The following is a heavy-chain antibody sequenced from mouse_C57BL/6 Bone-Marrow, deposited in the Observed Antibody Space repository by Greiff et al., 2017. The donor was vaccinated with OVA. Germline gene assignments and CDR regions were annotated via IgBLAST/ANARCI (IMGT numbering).Heavy chain of an antibody. Sequence: EVQLVESGGGLVQPKGSLKLSCAASGFSFNTYAMNWVRQAPGKGLEWVARIRSKSNNYATYYADSVKDRFTISRDDSESMLYLQMNNLKTEDTAMYYCVRLYYGNYVSYAMDYWGQGTSVTVSS. CDR2: IRSKSNNYAT. CDR1: GFSFNTYA. V-gene: IGHV10-1*01. J-gene: IGHJ4*01. CDR3: VRLYYGNYVSYAMDY. D-gene: IGHD2-1*01.